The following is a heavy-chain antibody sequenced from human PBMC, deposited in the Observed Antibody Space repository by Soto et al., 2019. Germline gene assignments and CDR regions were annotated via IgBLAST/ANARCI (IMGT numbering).Heavy chain of an antibody. CDR2: ISAYNGNT. J-gene: IGHJ4*02. Sequence: ASVKVSCKASGYTFTSYGISWVRQAPGQGLEWMGWISAYNGNTNYAQKLQGRVTMTTDTSTSTAYMELRSLRSDDTAVYYCARGYCSSTSCLSPLFDYWGQGTLVTVSS. V-gene: IGHV1-18*01. D-gene: IGHD2-2*01. CDR3: ARGYCSSTSCLSPLFDY. CDR1: GYTFTSYG.